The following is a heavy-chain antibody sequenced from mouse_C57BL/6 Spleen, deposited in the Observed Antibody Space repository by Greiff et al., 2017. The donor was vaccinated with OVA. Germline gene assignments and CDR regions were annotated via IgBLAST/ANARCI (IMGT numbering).Heavy chain of an antibody. V-gene: IGHV14-1*01. CDR2: IDPEDGDT. J-gene: IGHJ2*01. D-gene: IGHD2-1*01. CDR3: TTSYGNYDYFDD. CDR1: GFNIKDYY. Sequence: VQLQQPGAELVKPGASVKLSCTASGFNIKDYYMHWVKQRPEQGLEWIGRIDPEDGDTEYAPKFQGKATMTADTSSNTAYLQLSSLTSEDTAVYYCTTSYGNYDYFDDWGQGTTLTVSS.